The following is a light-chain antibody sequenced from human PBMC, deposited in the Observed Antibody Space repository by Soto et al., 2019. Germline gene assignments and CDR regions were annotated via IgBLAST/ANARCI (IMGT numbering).Light chain of an antibody. V-gene: IGLV2-14*01. CDR1: SSDVGGYNY. CDR2: EVS. Sequence: QSALTQPASVSGSPGQSITISCTGTSSDVGGYNYVSWYQQHPGKAPKLAIYEVSNRPSGVSNRFSGSKSGNTASLTISGLQAEDEADYYCSSYTSSRIVVFGGGTKLTVL. J-gene: IGLJ2*01. CDR3: SSYTSSRIVV.